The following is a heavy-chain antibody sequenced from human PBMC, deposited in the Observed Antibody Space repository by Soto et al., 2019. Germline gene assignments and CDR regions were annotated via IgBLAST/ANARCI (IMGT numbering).Heavy chain of an antibody. CDR3: ARSATYSSGWYAYYYYGMDV. V-gene: IGHV5-51*01. J-gene: IGHJ6*02. Sequence: GGSLKISCKDSGYSFTSYWIGWVRQMRGKGLEWMGIIYPGDSDTRYSPSFQGQVTISADKSISTAYLQWSSLKASDNAMYYCARSATYSSGWYAYYYYGMDVWGQGTTVTVSS. D-gene: IGHD6-19*01. CDR1: GYSFTSYW. CDR2: IYPGDSDT.